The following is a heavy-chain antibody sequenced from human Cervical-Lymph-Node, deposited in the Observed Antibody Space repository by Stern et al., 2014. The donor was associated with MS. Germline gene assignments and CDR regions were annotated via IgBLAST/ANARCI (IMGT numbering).Heavy chain of an antibody. V-gene: IGHV1-46*01. D-gene: IGHD5/OR15-5a*01. Sequence: VQLVESGAEVTKPGASVKVSCKASGFTFTNYYVHWVRQAPGQGLEWMGIINRSDDDTGYAQRFQGRLTVTRDTSSSTVYMELTSLRYDDTAVYYCALSAFDFWGQGTLVTVSS. CDR2: INRSDDDT. CDR3: ALSAFDF. J-gene: IGHJ4*02. CDR1: GFTFTNYY.